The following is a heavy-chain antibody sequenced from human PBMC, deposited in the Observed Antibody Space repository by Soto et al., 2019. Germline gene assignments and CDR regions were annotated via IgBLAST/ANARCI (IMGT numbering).Heavy chain of an antibody. Sequence: GGSLRLSCATSGFTFSNYWIHWVRQAPGEGLVWVSRINPDATTINYADSVKGRFTVSRDNAKNTLYLQMNSLRAEGTAVYYCATAGSYRFDHWGQGTLVTVSS. CDR1: GFTFSNYW. J-gene: IGHJ4*02. CDR2: INPDATTI. V-gene: IGHV3-74*01. D-gene: IGHD3-10*01. CDR3: ATAGSYRFDH.